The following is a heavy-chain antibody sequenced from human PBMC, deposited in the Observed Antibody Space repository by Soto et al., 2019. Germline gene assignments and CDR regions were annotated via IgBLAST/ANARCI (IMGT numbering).Heavy chain of an antibody. V-gene: IGHV4-34*01. D-gene: IGHD6-6*01. CDR2: INHSGST. CDR3: ARGLQQLGPYYYYYGMDV. J-gene: IGHJ6*04. CDR1: GGSFSGYY. Sequence: SETLSLTCAVYGGSFSGYYWSWIRQPPGKGLEWIGEINHSGSTNYNPYLKRRVTISVDTSKNQFSRKLSSVTAADTAVYYCARGLQQLGPYYYYYGMDVWGKGTTVTGSA.